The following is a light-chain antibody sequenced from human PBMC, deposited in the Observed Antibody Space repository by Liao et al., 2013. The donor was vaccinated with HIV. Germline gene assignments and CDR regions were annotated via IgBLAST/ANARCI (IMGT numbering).Light chain of an antibody. J-gene: IGLJ3*02. CDR1: NIGTKS. Sequence: SYVLTQPPSVSVAPGQTASITCGGANIGTKSVHWHQQSPGQAPVLVIYDHNDRPSGIPERFSVSNSGNTATLTISRVEVGDEADYYCQVWDSSADHPVFGGGTKLTVL. CDR2: DHN. CDR3: QVWDSSADHPV. V-gene: IGLV3-21*02.